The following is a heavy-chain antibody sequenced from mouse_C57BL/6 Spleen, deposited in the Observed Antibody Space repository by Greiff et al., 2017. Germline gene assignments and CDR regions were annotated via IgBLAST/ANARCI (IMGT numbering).Heavy chain of an antibody. D-gene: IGHD1-1*01. Sequence: QVHVKQPGAELVKPGASVKMSCKASGYTFTSYWITWVKQRPGQGLEWIGDIYPGSGSTNYNEKFKSKATLTVDTSSSTAYMQLSSLTSEDSAVYYCARRAVATTMDYWGQGTSVTVSS. CDR2: IYPGSGST. CDR1: GYTFTSYW. V-gene: IGHV1-55*01. J-gene: IGHJ4*01. CDR3: ARRAVATTMDY.